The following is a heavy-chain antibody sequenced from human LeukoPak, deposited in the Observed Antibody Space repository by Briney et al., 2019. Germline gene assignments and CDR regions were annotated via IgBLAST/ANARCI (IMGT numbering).Heavy chain of an antibody. CDR3: ARGAYYSNYEALDY. CDR1: GFTFSSYA. CDR2: ISGSGGST. Sequence: GGSLRLSCAASGFTFSSYAMSWVRQAPGKGLEWVSAISGSGGSTYYADSVKGRFTISRDNAKNSLYLQMNSLRAEDTAVYYCARGAYYSNYEALDYWGQGTLVTVSS. J-gene: IGHJ4*02. D-gene: IGHD4-11*01. V-gene: IGHV3-23*01.